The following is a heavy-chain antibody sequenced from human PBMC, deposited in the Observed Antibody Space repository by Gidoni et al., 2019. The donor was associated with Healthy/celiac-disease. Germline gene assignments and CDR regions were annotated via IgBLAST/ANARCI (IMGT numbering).Heavy chain of an antibody. CDR2: IYYSWST. V-gene: IGHV4-39*01. J-gene: IGHJ4*02. CDR3: ATRGEYDSSGYYPYYFDY. CDR1: GGSISSSSYY. D-gene: IGHD3-22*01. Sequence: QLQLQESGPGLVKPSETLSLTCTVSGGSISSSSYYWGWIRKPPGKGLDWIGSIYYSWSTYYNPSLKSRVTISVDTSKNQFSLKLSSVTAADTAVYYCATRGEYDSSGYYPYYFDYWGQGTLVTVSS.